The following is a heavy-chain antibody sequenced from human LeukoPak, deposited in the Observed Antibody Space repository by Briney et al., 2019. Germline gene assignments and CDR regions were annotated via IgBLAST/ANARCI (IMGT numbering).Heavy chain of an antibody. Sequence: NPGGSLRLSCAASGFTFSSYSMNWVRQAPGKGLEWVSSISSSSSYIYYADSVKGRFTISRDNAKNSLYLQMNSLRAEDTAVYYCARSPASLEWLLGRGPFDIWGQGPMVTVSS. CDR3: ARSPASLEWLLGRGPFDI. J-gene: IGHJ3*02. D-gene: IGHD3-3*01. CDR1: GFTFSSYS. CDR2: ISSSSSYI. V-gene: IGHV3-21*01.